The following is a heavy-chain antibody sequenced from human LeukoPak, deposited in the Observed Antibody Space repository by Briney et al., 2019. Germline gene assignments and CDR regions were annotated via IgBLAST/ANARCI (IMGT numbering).Heavy chain of an antibody. Sequence: PGGSLRLSCAASGFTFSSYAMHWVRQAPGKGLEWVEVISYDGSNKYYADSVKGRFTISRDNSKNTLYLQMNSLRAEDTAVYYCARDYYDRSGYRFDYWGQGTLVTVSP. CDR2: ISYDGSNK. D-gene: IGHD3-22*01. V-gene: IGHV3-30-3*01. CDR3: ARDYYDRSGYRFDY. CDR1: GFTFSSYA. J-gene: IGHJ4*02.